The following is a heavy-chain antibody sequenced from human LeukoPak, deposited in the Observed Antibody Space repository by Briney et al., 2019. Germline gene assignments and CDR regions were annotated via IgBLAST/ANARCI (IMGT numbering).Heavy chain of an antibody. J-gene: IGHJ4*02. CDR2: IYSGGST. Sequence: GGSLRLSCAASGFTVSSNYMSWVRQAPGKGLEWVSVIYSGGSTYYADSVKGRFTISRDNSKNTLYLQMNSLRAEDTAVYYCARDQIAAAGPVFDYWGQGTLVTVSS. V-gene: IGHV3-66*01. CDR1: GFTVSSNY. D-gene: IGHD6-13*01. CDR3: ARDQIAAAGPVFDY.